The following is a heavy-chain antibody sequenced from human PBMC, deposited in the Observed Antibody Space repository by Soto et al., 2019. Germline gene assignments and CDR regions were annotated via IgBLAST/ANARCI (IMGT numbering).Heavy chain of an antibody. V-gene: IGHV3-30*18. Sequence: LRLSCAASGFTFNNYGMNWVRQAPGKGLEWVAIISNDGSNKYYIESVRGRFTISRDNSKNMLFLRMNSLRVEDTAVYFCTKDGRFDSDGSLYYYYYGMDVWGQGTTVTVSS. D-gene: IGHD2-15*01. J-gene: IGHJ6*02. CDR2: ISNDGSNK. CDR3: TKDGRFDSDGSLYYYYYGMDV. CDR1: GFTFNNYG.